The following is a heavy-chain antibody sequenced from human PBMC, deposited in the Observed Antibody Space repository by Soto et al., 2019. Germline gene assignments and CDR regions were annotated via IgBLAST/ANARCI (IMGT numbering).Heavy chain of an antibody. Sequence: QVQLQESGPGLVKPSETLSLTCTVYGDSVSSSSYYWTWIRQPPGKGLELIGYIYYSGSTDYNPSLKSRVTISRDTSTHQFSLKLTSVTAADTAVYYCAREYVPGDRLDYWGQGTLVTVSS. CDR3: AREYVPGDRLDY. V-gene: IGHV4-61*01. CDR1: GDSVSSSSYY. D-gene: IGHD7-27*01. CDR2: IYYSGST. J-gene: IGHJ4*02.